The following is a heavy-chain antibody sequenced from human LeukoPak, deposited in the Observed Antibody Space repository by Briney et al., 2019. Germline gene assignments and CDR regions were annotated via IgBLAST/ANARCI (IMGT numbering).Heavy chain of an antibody. J-gene: IGHJ5*02. D-gene: IGHD2-15*01. CDR2: INHSGST. Sequence: SETLSLTCAVYGGSFSGYYWSWIRQPPGKGLEWIGEINHSGSTNYNPSPKSRVTISVDTSKNQFSLKLSSVTAADTAVYYCARLYCSGGSCYYGDGWFDPWGQGTLVTVSS. V-gene: IGHV4-34*01. CDR3: ARLYCSGGSCYYGDGWFDP. CDR1: GGSFSGYY.